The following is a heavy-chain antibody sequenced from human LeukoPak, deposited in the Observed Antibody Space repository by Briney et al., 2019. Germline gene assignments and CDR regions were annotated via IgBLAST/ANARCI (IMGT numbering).Heavy chain of an antibody. V-gene: IGHV3-64*01. CDR2: ISSSGDTT. J-gene: IGHJ4*02. Sequence: GGSLRLSCAASGFTFSSYAMHWVRQAPGKGLEYVSAISSSGDTTYYANSVKGRFTISRDNSKNTLYLQMGSLRAEDMAMYYCARDRSYCSSTSCYPLGYAEIDYWGQGTLVTVSS. CDR1: GFTFSSYA. CDR3: ARDRSYCSSTSCYPLGYAEIDY. D-gene: IGHD2-2*01.